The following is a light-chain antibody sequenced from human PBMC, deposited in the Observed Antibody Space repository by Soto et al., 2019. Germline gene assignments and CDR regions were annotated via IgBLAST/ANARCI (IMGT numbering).Light chain of an antibody. J-gene: IGKJ4*01. V-gene: IGKV1-27*01. Sequence: DIQVTQNPSSLSASVGDRVTITCRASQGIKNYLAWYQQKPGEIPKLLIYAASTLESGIPPRFSGSGSGTDFTLTINNLQPEDVATYYCQRYYNAPFTFGGGTKVEIK. CDR2: AAS. CDR1: QGIKNY. CDR3: QRYYNAPFT.